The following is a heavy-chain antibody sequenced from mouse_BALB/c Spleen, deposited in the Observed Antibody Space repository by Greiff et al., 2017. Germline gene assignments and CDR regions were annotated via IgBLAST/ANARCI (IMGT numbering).Heavy chain of an antibody. J-gene: IGHJ4*01. Sequence: DVQLQESGPGLVKPSQSLSLTCTVTGYSITSDYAWYWIRQFPGNKLEWMGYISYSGSTSYNPSLKSRISITRDTSKNQFFLQLNSMTTEDTATYYSTRFSDYGSSYYYYAMDDWGQGTSVTVSS. CDR1: GYSITSDYA. V-gene: IGHV3-2*02. CDR3: TRFSDYGSSYYYYAMDD. CDR2: ISYSGST. D-gene: IGHD1-1*01.